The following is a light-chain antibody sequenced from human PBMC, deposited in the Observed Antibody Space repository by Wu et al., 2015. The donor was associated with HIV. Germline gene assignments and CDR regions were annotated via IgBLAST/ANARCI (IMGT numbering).Light chain of an antibody. J-gene: IGKJ2*01. CDR1: ESVNSW. CDR3: HQYFSSPYT. CDR2: KAS. Sequence: DIQMTQSPSTLSASVGDRVTITCRASESVNSWLAWYQQKPGRAPKVLIYKASTLQSGVPSRFRGSGSGTGFTLTISSLQPDDFATYYCHQYFSSPYTFGQGTKVDIK. V-gene: IGKV1-5*03.